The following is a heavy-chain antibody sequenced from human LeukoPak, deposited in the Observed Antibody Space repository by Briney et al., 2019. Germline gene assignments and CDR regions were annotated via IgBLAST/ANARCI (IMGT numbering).Heavy chain of an antibody. Sequence: GGSLRLSCAASGFTFSTYAMSWVRQAPGKGLVWVSRINSEGSSTNYADSVKGRFTISRDNAQNILYLQMNSLRAEDTGVYHCAKDPAPQGWFDSWGKGTLVTVST. CDR1: GFTFSTYA. CDR2: INSEGSST. CDR3: AKDPAPQGWFDS. J-gene: IGHJ5*01. V-gene: IGHV3-74*01.